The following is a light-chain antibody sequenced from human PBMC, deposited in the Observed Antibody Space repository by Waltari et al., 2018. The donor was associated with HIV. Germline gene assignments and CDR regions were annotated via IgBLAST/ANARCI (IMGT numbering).Light chain of an antibody. CDR1: QDISNY. CDR2: DAS. CDR3: QQYDNLPPLT. Sequence: DIQMTQSPSPLSASVGDRVTITCQASQDISNYLNWYQHKPGKAPKLLIYDASNLETGVPSRFSGSGSGTDFTFTISSLQPEDIATYYCQQYDNLPPLTFGGGTKVEIK. V-gene: IGKV1-33*01. J-gene: IGKJ4*01.